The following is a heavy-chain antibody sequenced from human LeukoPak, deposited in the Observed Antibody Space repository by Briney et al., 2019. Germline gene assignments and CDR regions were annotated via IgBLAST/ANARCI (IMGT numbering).Heavy chain of an antibody. CDR3: GSPNWNEAEYYFDH. J-gene: IGHJ4*02. V-gene: IGHV3-7*01. Sequence: GGSLRLSCVYSGLTESGLTLSSDWMSWVRQPPGKGLEWVANINQDTLKKYYLDSVKGRFTISRDHARNSLYLQMNNLRTEDTAVYCAGSPNWNEAEYYFDHWGPGTLVLVSS. CDR1: GLTLSSDW. D-gene: IGHD1-1*01. CDR2: INQDTLKK.